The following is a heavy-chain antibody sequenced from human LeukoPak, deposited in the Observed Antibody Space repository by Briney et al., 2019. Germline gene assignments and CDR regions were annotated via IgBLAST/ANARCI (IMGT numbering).Heavy chain of an antibody. J-gene: IGHJ4*02. CDR2: IIPILGIA. CDR1: GGTFSSYA. D-gene: IGHD2-2*01. Sequence: SVKVSCKASGGTFSSYAISWVRQAPGQGLEWMGRIIPILGIANYAQKFQGRATITADKFTSTAYMELSSLRSEDTAVYYCARLYCSSTSCYLDYWGQGTLVTVSS. CDR3: ARLYCSSTSCYLDY. V-gene: IGHV1-69*04.